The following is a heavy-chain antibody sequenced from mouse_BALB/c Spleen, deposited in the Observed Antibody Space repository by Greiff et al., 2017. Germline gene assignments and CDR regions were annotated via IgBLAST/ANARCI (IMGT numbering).Heavy chain of an antibody. CDR2: IDPENGDT. CDR1: GFNINDYY. V-gene: IGHV14-4*02. J-gene: IGHJ4*01. Sequence: VQLQQSGAELVRPGASVKLSCTASGFNINDYYMHWVKQRPEQGLEWIGCIDPENGDTEYAPKFQGKATMTADTSSNTAYLQLSSLTSEDTAVYYCSEGNFYAMDYWGQGTSVTVSS. CDR3: SEGNFYAMDY.